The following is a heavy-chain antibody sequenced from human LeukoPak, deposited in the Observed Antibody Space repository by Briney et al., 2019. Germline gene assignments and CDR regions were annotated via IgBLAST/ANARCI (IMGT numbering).Heavy chain of an antibody. CDR1: GGSISSYY. Sequence: PSETLSLTCTVSGGSISSYYWSWIRQPPGKGLEWIGYIYYSGSTNYNPSLKSRVTISVDTSKNQFSLKLSSVTAADTAVYYCARAGITISGVVSPFDYWGQGTLVTVSS. J-gene: IGHJ4*02. V-gene: IGHV4-59*01. CDR3: ARAGITISGVVSPFDY. D-gene: IGHD3-3*01. CDR2: IYYSGST.